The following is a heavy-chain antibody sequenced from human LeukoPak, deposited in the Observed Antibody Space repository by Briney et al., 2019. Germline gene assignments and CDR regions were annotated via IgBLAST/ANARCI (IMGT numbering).Heavy chain of an antibody. J-gene: IGHJ4*02. CDR1: GFTFSNYW. CDR3: TEYLCDSLCYGFDY. CDR2: IKPDGSEQ. D-gene: IGHD2/OR15-2a*01. V-gene: IGHV3-7*05. Sequence: PGGSLRLSCAASGFTFSNYWMSWVRQAPGKGLEWVANIKPDGSEQYYVDSLKGRFTISRDNAKNSLFLQVNSLRAEDTAMYYCTEYLCDSLCYGFDYWGQGALVTVSP.